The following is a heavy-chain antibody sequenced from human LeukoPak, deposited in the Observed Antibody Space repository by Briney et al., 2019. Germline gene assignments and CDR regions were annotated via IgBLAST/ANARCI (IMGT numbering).Heavy chain of an antibody. CDR1: GFTFSSYA. D-gene: IGHD3-10*01. Sequence: GGSLRLSCAASGFTFSSYAMSWVRQAPGKGLEWVSAISGSGGSTYYADSVKGRFTISRDNSKNTPYLQMNSLRAEDTAVYYCARGYGLLWFGELDAFDIWGQGTMVTVSS. V-gene: IGHV3-23*01. CDR2: ISGSGGST. CDR3: ARGYGLLWFGELDAFDI. J-gene: IGHJ3*02.